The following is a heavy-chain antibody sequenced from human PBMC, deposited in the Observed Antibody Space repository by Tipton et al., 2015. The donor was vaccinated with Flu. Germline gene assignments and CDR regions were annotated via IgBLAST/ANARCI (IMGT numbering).Heavy chain of an antibody. Sequence: TLSLTCTVSGGSISSSSYYWSWIRQPAGKGLEWIGRFYTSGSTNYNASLKSRVTMSVDTSKNQFSLKLSSVTAADTAVYYCARVGDLWSGTNYGLDVWGQGTTVTVSS. J-gene: IGHJ6*02. CDR1: GGSISSSSYY. D-gene: IGHD3-3*01. CDR2: FYTSGST. V-gene: IGHV4-61*02. CDR3: ARVGDLWSGTNYGLDV.